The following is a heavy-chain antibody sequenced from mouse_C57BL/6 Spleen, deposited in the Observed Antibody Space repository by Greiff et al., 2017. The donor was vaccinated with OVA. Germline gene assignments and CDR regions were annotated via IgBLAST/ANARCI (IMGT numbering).Heavy chain of an antibody. CDR3: ARRIYYGSSFPLAMDY. V-gene: IGHV1-59*01. Sequence: QVQLQQPGAELVRPGTSVKLSCKASGYTFTSYWMHWVKQRPGQGLEWIGVIDPSDSYTNYNQKFKGKATLTVDTSSSTAYMQLSSLTSEDSAVSYCARRIYYGSSFPLAMDYWGQGTSVTVSS. CDR1: GYTFTSYW. CDR2: IDPSDSYT. J-gene: IGHJ4*01. D-gene: IGHD1-1*01.